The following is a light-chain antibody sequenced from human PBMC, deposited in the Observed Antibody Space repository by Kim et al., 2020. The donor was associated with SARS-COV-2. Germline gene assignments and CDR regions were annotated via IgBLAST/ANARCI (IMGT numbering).Light chain of an antibody. CDR3: QVWDSSSDHPV. J-gene: IGLJ3*02. Sequence: VSVAPGKTARITCGGNNIGSKSVHWYQQKPGQAPVLVIYYDSDRPSGIPERFSGSNSGNTATLTISRVEAGDEADYYCQVWDSSSDHPVFGGGTQLTV. CDR2: YDS. V-gene: IGLV3-21*04. CDR1: NIGSKS.